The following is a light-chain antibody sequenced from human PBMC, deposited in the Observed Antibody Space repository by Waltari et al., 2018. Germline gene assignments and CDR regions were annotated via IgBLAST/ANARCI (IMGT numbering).Light chain of an antibody. CDR3: QQCYSTPLT. Sequence: DIQLTQSPSSLSASVGDRVTITCRASQSISNYLNWYQQKPGKAPKVVISAASSLQSGVPSRFSGSGSGTAFTLTINSLQPEDFATYYCQQCYSTPLTFGGGTKVE. V-gene: IGKV1-39*01. J-gene: IGKJ4*01. CDR1: QSISNY. CDR2: AAS.